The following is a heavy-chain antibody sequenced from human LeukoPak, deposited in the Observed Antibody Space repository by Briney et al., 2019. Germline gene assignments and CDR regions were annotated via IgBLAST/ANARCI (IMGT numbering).Heavy chain of an antibody. Sequence: GGSLRLSCAASGFTFSSYGMHWVRQAPGKGLEWVAFIRYDGSNKYYADSVKGRFTISSDNSKNTLYLQMNSLRAEDTAVYYCAKDGRSYDFWSGYYTAFDYWGQGTLVTVSS. CDR1: GFTFSSYG. CDR2: IRYDGSNK. J-gene: IGHJ4*02. V-gene: IGHV3-30*02. CDR3: AKDGRSYDFWSGYYTAFDY. D-gene: IGHD3-3*01.